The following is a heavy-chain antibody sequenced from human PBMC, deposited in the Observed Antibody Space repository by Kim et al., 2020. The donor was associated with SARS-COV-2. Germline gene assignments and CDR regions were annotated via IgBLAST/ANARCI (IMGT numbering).Heavy chain of an antibody. J-gene: IGHJ4*02. D-gene: IGHD4-17*01. Sequence: NYNPSLQSRVTISVDTSKNQFSLKLSSVTAADTAVYYCARGLNYGALIDYWGQGTLVTVSS. V-gene: IGHV4-34*01. CDR3: ARGLNYGALIDY.